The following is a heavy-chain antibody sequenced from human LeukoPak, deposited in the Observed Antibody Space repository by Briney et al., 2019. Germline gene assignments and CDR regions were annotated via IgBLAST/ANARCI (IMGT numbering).Heavy chain of an antibody. D-gene: IGHD6-13*01. J-gene: IGHJ5*02. CDR3: ASSFQQP. CDR2: INHSGST. CDR1: GYSISSGYF. Sequence: PSETLSLTCTVSGYSISSGYFWGWIRQPPGKGLEWIGEINHSGSTNYNPSLKSRVTISVDTSKNQFSLKLSSVTAADTAVYYCASSFQQPWGQGTLVTVSS. V-gene: IGHV4-38-2*02.